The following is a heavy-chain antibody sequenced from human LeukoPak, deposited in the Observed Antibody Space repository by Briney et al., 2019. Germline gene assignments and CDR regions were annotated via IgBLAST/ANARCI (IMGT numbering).Heavy chain of an antibody. Sequence: SETLSLTCAVSGGSISSYYWSWIRQPAGKGLEWIGRIYTSGSTNYNPSLKSRVTMSVDTSKDQLSLKLSSVTAADTAVYYCARDDAAGIVGATPGDYWGQGTLVTVSS. CDR2: IYTSGST. V-gene: IGHV4-4*07. CDR3: ARDDAAGIVGATPGDY. D-gene: IGHD1-26*01. CDR1: GGSISSYY. J-gene: IGHJ4*02.